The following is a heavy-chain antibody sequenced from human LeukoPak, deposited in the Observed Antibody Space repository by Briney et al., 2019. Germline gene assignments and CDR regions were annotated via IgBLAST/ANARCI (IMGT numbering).Heavy chain of an antibody. V-gene: IGHV3-30*02. CDR2: IRYDGINN. CDR3: AKAYCSSTSCHFDS. Sequence: IRYDGINNSSPHSVMGRFTISRDNSKNTLYLQMNSLRAEDTAVYSCAKAYCSSTSCHFDSWGQGPLVTVSS. J-gene: IGHJ4*02. D-gene: IGHD2-2*01.